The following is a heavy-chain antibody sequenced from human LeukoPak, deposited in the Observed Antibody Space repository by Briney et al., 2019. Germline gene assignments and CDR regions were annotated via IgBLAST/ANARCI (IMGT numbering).Heavy chain of an antibody. CDR1: VFSFSGHW. CDR3: ARGPNSNWSGLDF. D-gene: IGHD6-6*01. CDR2: ISPTGSTT. J-gene: IGHJ4*02. Sequence: GGSLRLSCTASVFSFSGHWMHWARQLPWKGLVWVSRISPTGSTTSYADSVKGRFTVSRDNAKNTLYLQVNNLRAEDTAVYYCARGPNSNWSGLDFWGQGTLLTVSS. V-gene: IGHV3-74*01.